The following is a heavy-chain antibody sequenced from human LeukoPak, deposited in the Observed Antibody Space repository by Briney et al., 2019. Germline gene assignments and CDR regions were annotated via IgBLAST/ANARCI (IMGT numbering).Heavy chain of an antibody. V-gene: IGHV5-51*01. Sequence: AEALTISCKTSGYTSTSYLIGWVRQTPRKGLACMGVIFPRDSVVRYSPSFQGKVTISADKSTNTAYLHWGSLKASDSAMYYCVIRLPGTLLRGYGMDVWGRGTTVTVS. CDR1: GYTSTSYL. J-gene: IGHJ6*02. CDR2: IFPRDSVV. CDR3: VIRLPGTLLRGYGMDV. D-gene: IGHD3-10*01.